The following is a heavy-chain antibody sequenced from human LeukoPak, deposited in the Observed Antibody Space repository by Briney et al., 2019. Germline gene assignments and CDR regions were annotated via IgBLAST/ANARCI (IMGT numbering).Heavy chain of an antibody. CDR3: ARGAGYYDILTGYIRGYFFDY. Sequence: SETLSLTCTVSGGSIGTSYWSWIRQPPGKGPEWIGYIYYNGRTNSNSSLKSRVTTSVDTSKNQFSLKLSSVTAADTAVYYCARGAGYYDILTGYIRGYFFDYWGQGILVTVSS. CDR1: GGSIGTSY. J-gene: IGHJ4*02. CDR2: IYYNGRT. D-gene: IGHD3-9*01. V-gene: IGHV4-59*01.